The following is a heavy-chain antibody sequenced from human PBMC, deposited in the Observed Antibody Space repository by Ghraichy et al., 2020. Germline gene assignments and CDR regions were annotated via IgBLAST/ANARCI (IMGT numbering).Heavy chain of an antibody. CDR1: GGSFSGYY. CDR2: INHSGST. Sequence: SETLSLTCAVYGGSFSGYYWSWIRQPPGKGLEWIGEINHSGSTNYNPSLKSRVTISVDTSKNQFSLKLSSVTAADTAVYYCARIGSYCGGDCYSFVYNWFDPWGQGTLVTVSS. D-gene: IGHD2-21*02. V-gene: IGHV4-34*01. CDR3: ARIGSYCGGDCYSFVYNWFDP. J-gene: IGHJ5*02.